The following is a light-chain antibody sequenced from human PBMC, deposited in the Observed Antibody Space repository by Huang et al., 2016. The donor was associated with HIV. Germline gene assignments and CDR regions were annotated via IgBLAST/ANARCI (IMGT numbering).Light chain of an antibody. CDR1: QSISGR. CDR2: KAS. CDR3: QQYNNYPYT. Sequence: DIQMTQSPSTLSASIGDRVTISCRASQSISGRLAWYQQKPGKAPKLLIFKASSLESGVPSRFSSSGSGTEFTLTISSLQPDDFASYHCQQYNNYPYTFGQGTKLETK. J-gene: IGKJ2*01. V-gene: IGKV1-5*03.